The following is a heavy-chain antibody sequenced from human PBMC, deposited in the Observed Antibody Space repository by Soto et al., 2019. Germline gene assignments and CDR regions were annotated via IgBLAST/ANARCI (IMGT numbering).Heavy chain of an antibody. Sequence: GASVKVSCKASGYTFTSYGISWVRQAPGQGLEWMGWISAYNGNTNYAQKLQGRVTMTIDTSTSTAYMELRSLRSDDTAVYYCARRGYCSGGSCYGGGYYYYYMDVWGKGTTVTVSS. CDR2: ISAYNGNT. V-gene: IGHV1-18*01. CDR3: ARRGYCSGGSCYGGGYYYYYMDV. J-gene: IGHJ6*03. CDR1: GYTFTSYG. D-gene: IGHD2-15*01.